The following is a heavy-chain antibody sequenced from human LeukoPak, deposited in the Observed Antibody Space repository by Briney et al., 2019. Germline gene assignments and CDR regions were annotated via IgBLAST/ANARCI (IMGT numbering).Heavy chain of an antibody. D-gene: IGHD5-12*01. V-gene: IGHV4-38-2*02. CDR3: AREGSGYDSPYYFDY. J-gene: IGHJ4*02. Sequence: SETLSLTCAVSGYSISSGYYWGGSRPPPGKGLEWIGSIYHSGSTYYNPSLKSRVTISVDTSNNQFSLKLSSVTAADTAVYSCAREGSGYDSPYYFDYWGQGTLVTVSS. CDR1: GYSISSGYY. CDR2: IYHSGST.